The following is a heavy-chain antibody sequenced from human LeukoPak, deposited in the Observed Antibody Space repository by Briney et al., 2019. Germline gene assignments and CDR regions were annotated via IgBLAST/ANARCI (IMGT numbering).Heavy chain of an antibody. D-gene: IGHD3-10*01. Sequence: PSETLSLTCAVYGGSFSGYYWSWIRQPPGKGLEWIGEINHSGSTNYNPSLKGRVTISVDTSKNQFSLKLSSVTAADTAVYYCAGSGKVFDYWGQGTLVTVSS. CDR1: GGSFSGYY. CDR2: INHSGST. CDR3: AGSGKVFDY. J-gene: IGHJ4*02. V-gene: IGHV4-34*01.